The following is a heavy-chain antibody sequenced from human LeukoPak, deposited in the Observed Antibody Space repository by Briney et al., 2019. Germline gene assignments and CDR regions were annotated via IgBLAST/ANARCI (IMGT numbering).Heavy chain of an antibody. J-gene: IGHJ4*02. D-gene: IGHD5-18*01. Sequence: SETLSLTCADYGGSFSGYYWSWIRQPPGKGLEWIGGINHSGSTNYNPSLKSRDTISVDTSKNQFSLKLSSVTAADTAVYYCASPIPGYSYGYDYWGQGTLVTVSS. V-gene: IGHV4-34*01. CDR1: GGSFSGYY. CDR3: ASPIPGYSYGYDY. CDR2: INHSGST.